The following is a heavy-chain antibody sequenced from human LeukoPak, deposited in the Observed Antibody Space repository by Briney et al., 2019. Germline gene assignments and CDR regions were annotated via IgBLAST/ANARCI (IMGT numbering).Heavy chain of an antibody. Sequence: GGSLRLSCAASGFTFSNYEMNWVRQAPGKGLEWVSYISGSAGTLYYADSVKGRFTTSRDNVKKSLYLQMNSLRAEDTAVYYCAREGNWNNFDYWGQGTLVTVSS. CDR2: ISGSAGTL. CDR1: GFTFSNYE. V-gene: IGHV3-48*03. J-gene: IGHJ4*02. CDR3: AREGNWNNFDY. D-gene: IGHD1-1*01.